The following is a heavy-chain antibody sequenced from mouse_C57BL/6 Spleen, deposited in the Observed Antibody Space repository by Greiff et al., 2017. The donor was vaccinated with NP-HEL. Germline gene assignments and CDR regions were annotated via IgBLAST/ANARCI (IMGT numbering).Heavy chain of an antibody. Sequence: EVQGVESGPELVKPGASVKMSCKASGYTFTDYNMHWVKQSHGKSLEWIGYINPNNGGTSYNQKFKGKATLTVNKSSSTAYMELRSLTSEDSAVYYCARDRSDTIYYGYGWGQGTTLTVSS. CDR3: ARDRSDTIYYGYG. J-gene: IGHJ2*01. V-gene: IGHV1-22*01. CDR2: INPNNGGT. CDR1: GYTFTDYN. D-gene: IGHD2-2*01.